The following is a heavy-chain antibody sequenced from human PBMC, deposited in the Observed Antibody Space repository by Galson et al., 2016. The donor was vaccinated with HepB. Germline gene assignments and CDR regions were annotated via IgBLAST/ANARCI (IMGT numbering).Heavy chain of an antibody. J-gene: IGHJ4*02. CDR2: IWSDGSNK. CDR1: GFTFSTYA. CDR3: ARAGGSPFHYFDY. Sequence: SLRLSCAPSGFTFSTYAMHWVRQAPGKGLEWVAVIWSDGSNKYYADSVKGRFTISRDTSKNTLYLQMNSLRADDTAVYFCARAGGSPFHYFDYWGQGTLVTVSS. V-gene: IGHV3-33*01. D-gene: IGHD3-16*01.